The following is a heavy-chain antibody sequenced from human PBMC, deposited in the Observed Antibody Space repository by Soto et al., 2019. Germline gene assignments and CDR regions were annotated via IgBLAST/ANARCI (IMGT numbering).Heavy chain of an antibody. D-gene: IGHD2-8*01. Sequence: SETLSLTCTVSGTSISSYYWSWIRQPPGKGLEWIANIHYSGTTNYNPSLASRVTLSVDTSKNQFSLKMTSVTAADRAMYFCARYNSYAIDYWGRGTLVTV. CDR2: IHYSGTT. J-gene: IGHJ4*02. CDR3: ARYNSYAIDY. CDR1: GTSISSYY. V-gene: IGHV4-59*01.